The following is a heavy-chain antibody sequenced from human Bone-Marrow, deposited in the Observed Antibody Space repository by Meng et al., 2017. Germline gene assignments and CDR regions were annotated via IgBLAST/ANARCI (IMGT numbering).Heavy chain of an antibody. CDR3: TRDGYSDCSRTSCFDF. D-gene: IGHD2-2*01. Sequence: QEQLVQSGSYLRKPGASVKVSCKASGYTLSRYAINWLRQAPGQGLEWMGWISTNNGNPTYAQGFTGRFVFSLDTSVSTAYLQISTLKADDTAVYYCTRDGYSDCSRTSCFDFWGQGTLVTVSS. CDR2: ISTNNGNP. CDR1: GYTLSRYA. J-gene: IGHJ4*02. V-gene: IGHV7-4-1*02.